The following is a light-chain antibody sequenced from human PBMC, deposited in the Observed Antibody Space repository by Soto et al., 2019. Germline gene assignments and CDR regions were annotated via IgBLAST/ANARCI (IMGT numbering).Light chain of an antibody. CDR2: DVN. V-gene: IGLV2-14*01. CDR3: SSYTSSSTLDVV. CDR1: NSDVGDYNY. J-gene: IGLJ2*01. Sequence: QPVLTQPASVSGSPGQSITISCTGTNSDVGDYNYVSWYQQHPGKAPKLMIYDVNNRPSGVSNRFSGSKSGNTASLTISGLQAEDEADYYCSSYTSSSTLDVVFGGGTKLTVL.